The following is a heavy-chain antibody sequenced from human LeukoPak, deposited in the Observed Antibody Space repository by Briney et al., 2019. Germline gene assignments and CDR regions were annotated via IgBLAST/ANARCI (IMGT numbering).Heavy chain of an antibody. J-gene: IGHJ4*02. CDR1: GFSFTSYA. CDR2: ISDNGGTT. Sequence: GGSLRLSCAASGFSFTSYAMHWVRQAPGKGLEYVSEISDNGGTTYYANSVKGRFTISRDNSKNTLYLQMGSLRPEDMAVYYCARRPGTSQFDYWDQGTLVTVSS. V-gene: IGHV3-64*01. D-gene: IGHD1-1*01. CDR3: ARRPGTSQFDY.